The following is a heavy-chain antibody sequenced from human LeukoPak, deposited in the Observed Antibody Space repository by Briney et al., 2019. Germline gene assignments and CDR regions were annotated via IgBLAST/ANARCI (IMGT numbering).Heavy chain of an antibody. D-gene: IGHD3-10*01. CDR1: GFSFSIYW. CDR2: IEPAGRET. J-gene: IGHJ4*02. V-gene: IGHV3-7*01. CDR3: GRFGDEAAVDS. Sequence: GGSLRLSRAASGFSFSIYWMTWVRQATGKGLECGANIEPAGRETDYVDPGKGRFTISRDKAKNLPYRQMNSLMSEGTVVYYWGRFGDEAAVDSWGQGTLVTVSS.